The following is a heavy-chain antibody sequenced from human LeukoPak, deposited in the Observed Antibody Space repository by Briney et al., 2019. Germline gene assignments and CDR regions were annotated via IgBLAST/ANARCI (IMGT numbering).Heavy chain of an antibody. D-gene: IGHD1-1*01. J-gene: IGHJ4*02. V-gene: IGHV1-8*01. CDR2: MNPDTGYT. CDR3: ARGRLARGNDY. Sequence: VASVKVSCKASGYTLSNYDINWVRQATGQGLEWIGWMNPDTGYTDYAQKFQGRVTISRNTSISTVYMDLSSLTSEDTAIYYCARGRLARGNDYWGQGTLVTVSS. CDR1: GYTLSNYD.